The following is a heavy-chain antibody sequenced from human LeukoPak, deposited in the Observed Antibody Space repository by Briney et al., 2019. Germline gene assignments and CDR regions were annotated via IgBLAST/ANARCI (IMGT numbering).Heavy chain of an antibody. Sequence: PGGSLRLSYTVSGFTVSSNSMSWVRQAPGKGLEWVSFIYSDNTHYSDSVKGRFTISRDNSKNTLYLQMNSLRAEDTAVYYCAKGAKRLGYCSGGTCYSNYDYYYMDVWGKGTTVTISS. D-gene: IGHD2-15*01. V-gene: IGHV3-66*03. CDR3: AKGAKRLGYCSGGTCYSNYDYYYMDV. CDR1: GFTVSSNS. J-gene: IGHJ6*03. CDR2: IYSDNT.